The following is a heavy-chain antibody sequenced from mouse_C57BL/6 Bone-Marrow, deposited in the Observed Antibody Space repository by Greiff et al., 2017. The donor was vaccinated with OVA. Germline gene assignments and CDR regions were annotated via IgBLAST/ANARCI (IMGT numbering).Heavy chain of an antibody. J-gene: IGHJ4*01. Sequence: QVQLQQSGAELVKPGASVKLSCKASGYTFTSYWMHWVKQRPGQGLEWIGMIHPTSGSTNYNEKFKSKATLTVDKSSSTAYMQLSSLTSEDSAVYYCARPYDYDRDYYAMDYWGQGTSVTVSS. V-gene: IGHV1-64*01. CDR2: IHPTSGST. D-gene: IGHD2-4*01. CDR3: ARPYDYDRDYYAMDY. CDR1: GYTFTSYW.